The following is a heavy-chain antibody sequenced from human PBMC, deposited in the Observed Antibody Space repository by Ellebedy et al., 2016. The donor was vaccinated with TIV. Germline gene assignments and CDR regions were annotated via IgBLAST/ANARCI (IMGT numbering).Heavy chain of an antibody. V-gene: IGHV3-11*01. CDR2: IGSGGGSI. D-gene: IGHD3-10*01. J-gene: IGHJ6*02. Sequence: GESLKISXAASGFIFSDYYMDWIRQAPGKGLEWVGYIGSGGGSISYADVVEGRFTISRDNAKNLLYLQMDSLRVDDTAVYYCARDGITYGLDVWGPGTTVTVSS. CDR3: ARDGITYGLDV. CDR1: GFIFSDYY.